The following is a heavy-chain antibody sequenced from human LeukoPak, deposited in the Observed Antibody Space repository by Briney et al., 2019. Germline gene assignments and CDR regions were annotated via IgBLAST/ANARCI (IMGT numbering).Heavy chain of an antibody. Sequence: GGFLRLSCAASGVTFSSYGMHWVRQAPGKGLEWVAFIRYDGSNKYYADSVKGRFTISRDNAKNSLYLQMNSLRAEDTAVYYCARVHWGATTFDYWGQGTLVTVSS. J-gene: IGHJ4*02. CDR2: IRYDGSNK. CDR3: ARVHWGATTFDY. CDR1: GVTFSSYG. V-gene: IGHV3-30*02. D-gene: IGHD1-26*01.